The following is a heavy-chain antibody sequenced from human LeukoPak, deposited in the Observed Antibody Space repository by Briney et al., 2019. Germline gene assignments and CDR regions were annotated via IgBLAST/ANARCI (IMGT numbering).Heavy chain of an antibody. CDR3: VRVTSGRMDFDY. CDR2: TNPHTGQT. D-gene: IGHD6-19*01. V-gene: IGHV1-8*01. J-gene: IGHJ4*02. Sequence: ASVNVSCKASGYTFITYHINWVRQVPGQGLEWMGWTNPHTGQTGYVLKFQGRVTMTRDTSISTAYMELNSLTSDDTAVYFCVRVTSGRMDFDYWGQGTLVTVSS. CDR1: GYTFITYH.